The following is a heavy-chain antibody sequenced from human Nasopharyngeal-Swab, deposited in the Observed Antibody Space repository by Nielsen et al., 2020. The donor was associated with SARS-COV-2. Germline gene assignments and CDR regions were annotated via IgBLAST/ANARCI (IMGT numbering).Heavy chain of an antibody. J-gene: IGHJ4*02. CDR3: AREGLYYDFWSGFDY. Sequence: WARQAPGQGLEWMGWISAYNGNTNYAQKLQGRVTMTTDTSTSTAYMELRSLRSDDTAVYYCAREGLYYDFWSGFDYWGQGTLVTVSS. CDR2: ISAYNGNT. D-gene: IGHD3-3*01. V-gene: IGHV1-18*01.